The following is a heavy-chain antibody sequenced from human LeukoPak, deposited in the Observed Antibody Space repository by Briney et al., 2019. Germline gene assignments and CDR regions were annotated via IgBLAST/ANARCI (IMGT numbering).Heavy chain of an antibody. CDR3: ARESTSSGYYFDY. CDR2: ISAYNGNT. CDR1: GYTFTSYG. J-gene: IGHJ4*02. D-gene: IGHD3-22*01. Sequence: ASVKVSCKASGYTFTSYGISWVRQAPGQGLEWMGWISAYNGNTNYAQKFQGRVTITADKSTSTAYMELSSLRSEDTAVYHCARESTSSGYYFDYWGQGTLVTVSS. V-gene: IGHV1-18*01.